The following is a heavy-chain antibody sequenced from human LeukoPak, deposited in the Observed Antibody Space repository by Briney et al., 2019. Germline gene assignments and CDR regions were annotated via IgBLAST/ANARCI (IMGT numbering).Heavy chain of an antibody. CDR1: GFTFSSYW. J-gene: IGHJ4*02. CDR2: IKQDGSEK. D-gene: IGHD2-2*01. V-gene: IGHV3-7*01. Sequence: PGGSLRLSCAASGFTFSSYWMSWVRQAPGKGLEWVANIKQDGSEKYYVDSVKGRFTISRDNAKNSLYLRMNSLRAEDTAVYYCARDSAVVPAARDFDYWGQGTLVTVSS. CDR3: ARDSAVVPAARDFDY.